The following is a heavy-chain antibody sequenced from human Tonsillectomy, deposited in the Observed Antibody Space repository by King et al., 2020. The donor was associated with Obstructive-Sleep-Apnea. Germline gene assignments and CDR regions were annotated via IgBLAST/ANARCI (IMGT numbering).Heavy chain of an antibody. CDR1: GFTFDDYA. J-gene: IGHJ4*02. V-gene: IGHV3-9*01. D-gene: IGHD6-13*01. Sequence: DVQLVESGGGLVQPGRSLRLSCAASGFTFDDYAMHWVRQAPGMGLGWVSVISWISGRIGYADSVKGRCTISRDNAKNSLYLQMNSLRAEDTALYYCARIAAAGLFDYWGQGTLVTVSS. CDR2: ISWISGRI. CDR3: ARIAAAGLFDY.